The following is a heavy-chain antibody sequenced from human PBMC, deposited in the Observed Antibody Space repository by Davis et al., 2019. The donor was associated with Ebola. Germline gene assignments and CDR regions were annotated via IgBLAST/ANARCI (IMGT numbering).Heavy chain of an antibody. Sequence: MPSETLSLTCAVYGGSFSGYYWSWIRRPPGKGLEWIGSIYYSGSTYYNPSLKSRVTISVDTSKNQFSLKLSSVTAADTAVYYCARRRYFDKGYWFDPWGQGTLVTVSS. D-gene: IGHD3-9*01. CDR2: IYYSGST. CDR3: ARRRYFDKGYWFDP. J-gene: IGHJ5*02. CDR1: GGSFSGYY. V-gene: IGHV4-34*01.